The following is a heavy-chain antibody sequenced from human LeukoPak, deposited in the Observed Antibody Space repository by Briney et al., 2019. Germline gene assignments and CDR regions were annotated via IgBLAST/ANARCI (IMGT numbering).Heavy chain of an antibody. D-gene: IGHD4-17*01. Sequence: GGPLRLSCAASGFTFSSYAMNWVRQAPGKGLEWVSGISGTASSTYYADSVKGRFTISRDNSKNTLYLQMNSLRAEDTAVYYCAKSDYGDLPIDYWGQGTLVTVSS. CDR1: GFTFSSYA. CDR2: ISGTASST. V-gene: IGHV3-23*01. J-gene: IGHJ4*02. CDR3: AKSDYGDLPIDY.